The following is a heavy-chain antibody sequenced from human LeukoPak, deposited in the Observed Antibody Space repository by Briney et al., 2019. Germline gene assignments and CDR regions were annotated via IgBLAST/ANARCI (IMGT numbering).Heavy chain of an antibody. Sequence: GASVKVSCKASGFTFTSSAMQWLRQARGQRLEWIGWIVVGSGNTNYAQKFQERVTITRDMSTSTAYMELSSLRSEDTAVYYCAAVPTSYYYYGMDVWGQGTTVTVSS. J-gene: IGHJ6*02. V-gene: IGHV1-58*02. D-gene: IGHD1-1*01. CDR1: GFTFTSSA. CDR3: AAVPTSYYYYGMDV. CDR2: IVVGSGNT.